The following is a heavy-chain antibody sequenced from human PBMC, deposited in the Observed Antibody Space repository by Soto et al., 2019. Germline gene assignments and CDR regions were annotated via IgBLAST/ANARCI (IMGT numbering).Heavy chain of an antibody. CDR1: GFTFSDYY. V-gene: IGHV3-11*01. Sequence: QVQRVESGGGLVTPGGYLRLSCAASGFTFSDYYMSWIRQAPVKGLEWGSYISSSGSTIYYADSVKGRFTISRDNAKNSLDLQMNSLRAEDTAVYYCERADSNYRIYYYGMDVWVHGTTVTVSS. CDR2: ISSSGSTI. J-gene: IGHJ6*02. D-gene: IGHD4-4*01. CDR3: ERADSNYRIYYYGMDV.